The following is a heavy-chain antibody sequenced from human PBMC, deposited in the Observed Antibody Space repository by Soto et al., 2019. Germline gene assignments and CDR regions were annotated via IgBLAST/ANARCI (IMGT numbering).Heavy chain of an antibody. V-gene: IGHV3-33*01. CDR2: IWYDGSNK. D-gene: IGHD3-10*01. Sequence: QVQLVESGGGVVQPGRSLRLSCAASGFTFSNYAMHWVRQAPGKGLEWVAVIWYDGSNKYYADSVKGRFTISRDNSKNTLYLQMNSLRAEATAVYYCARDSYGLVYWGQGTLVTVSS. CDR1: GFTFSNYA. CDR3: ARDSYGLVY. J-gene: IGHJ4*02.